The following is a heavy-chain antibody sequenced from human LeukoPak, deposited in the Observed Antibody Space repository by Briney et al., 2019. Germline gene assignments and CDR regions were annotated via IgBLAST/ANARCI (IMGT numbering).Heavy chain of an antibody. D-gene: IGHD5-18*01. V-gene: IGHV4-34*01. CDR1: GGSFSGYY. CDR2: INHSGST. J-gene: IGHJ4*02. CDR3: ARARGYSYGYVGRAYYFDY. Sequence: SETLSLTCAVYGGSFSGYYWSWIRQPPGKGLEWIGEINHSGSTNYNPSLKSRVTISVDTSKNQFSLKLSSVTAADTAVYYCARARGYSYGYVGRAYYFDYWGQGTLVTVSS.